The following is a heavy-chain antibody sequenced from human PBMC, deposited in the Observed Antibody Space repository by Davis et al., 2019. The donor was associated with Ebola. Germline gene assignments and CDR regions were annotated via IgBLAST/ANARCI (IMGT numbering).Heavy chain of an antibody. CDR3: ARRGYSGAGGAFDI. CDR1: RFIFSSYW. D-gene: IGHD6-19*01. Sequence: PGGSLRLSCAASRFIFSSYWMHWVRQAPGKGLVWVSRINSDGSTTSYADSVKGRFTISRDNAKNTLYLQMNSLRAEDTAAYYCARRGYSGAGGAFDIWGQGTMVTVSS. V-gene: IGHV3-74*01. CDR2: INSDGSTT. J-gene: IGHJ3*02.